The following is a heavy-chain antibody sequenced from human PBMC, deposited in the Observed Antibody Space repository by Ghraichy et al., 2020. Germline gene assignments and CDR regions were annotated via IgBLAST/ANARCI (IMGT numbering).Heavy chain of an antibody. CDR2: VYYSGTT. CDR1: GGSISSYY. D-gene: IGHD3-10*01. CDR3: ARSYYYGSVTYYYYYTINV. J-gene: IGHJ6*02. Sequence: SQTLSLICTVSGGSISSYYWSWIRQPPGKGLEWIGYVYYSGTTNYNPSLKSRVTISVDTSKNQFSLKLSSVTAADTAVYYCARSYYYGSVTYYYYYTINVWGQGTTVTVSS. V-gene: IGHV4-59*08.